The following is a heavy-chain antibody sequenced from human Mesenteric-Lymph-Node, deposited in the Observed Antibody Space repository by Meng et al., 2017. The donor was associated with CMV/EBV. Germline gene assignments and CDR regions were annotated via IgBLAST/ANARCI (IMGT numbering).Heavy chain of an antibody. J-gene: IGHJ4*02. CDR2: IYYSGST. CDR3: ARGHYSSSWYTFGFGEY. CDR1: GGSISSDNYY. D-gene: IGHD6-13*01. Sequence: SETLSLTCTVSGGSISSDNYYWSWIRQHPGKGLEWIGYIYYSGSTYYNPSLKSRVTISVDTSKNQFSLKLSPVTAADTAVYYCARGHYSSSWYTFGFGEYWGQGTLVTVSS. V-gene: IGHV4-31*03.